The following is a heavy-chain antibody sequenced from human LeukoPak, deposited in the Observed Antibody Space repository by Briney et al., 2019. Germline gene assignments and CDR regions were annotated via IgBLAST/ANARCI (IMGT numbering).Heavy chain of an antibody. CDR1: GFTFDSYA. CDR3: ARDGRNYYDRSGYYSALAY. D-gene: IGHD3-22*01. Sequence: GGSLRLSCAASGFTFDSYAMHWVRQAPGRGLEWVAVISYDGSNKYHADSVKGRFTISRDNSKNTLYLEMNSLRADDTAVYYCARDGRNYYDRSGYYSALAYWGQGTLVTVSS. J-gene: IGHJ4*02. CDR2: ISYDGSNK. V-gene: IGHV3-30-3*01.